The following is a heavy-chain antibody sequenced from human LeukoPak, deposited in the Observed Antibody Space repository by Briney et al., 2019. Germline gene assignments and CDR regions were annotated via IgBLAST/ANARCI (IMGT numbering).Heavy chain of an antibody. CDR2: IGGGGTT. Sequence: PGGSLRLSCAASGLTFSTYAMRWIRQAPGKGLEWVSSIGGGGTTSYADSVKGRFTISRDLSKITVYLQMNSLRAEDTAVYYCAQDRGARYPFGMDVWGQGTTGTVSS. CDR3: AQDRGARYPFGMDV. D-gene: IGHD2-2*01. V-gene: IGHV3-23*01. CDR1: GLTFSTYA. J-gene: IGHJ6*02.